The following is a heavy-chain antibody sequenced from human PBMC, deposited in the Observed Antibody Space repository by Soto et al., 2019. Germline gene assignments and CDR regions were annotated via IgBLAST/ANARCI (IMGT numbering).Heavy chain of an antibody. V-gene: IGHV1-3*01. Sequence: ASVKVSCKASGYTFATYAIHWVRQAPGQRLEWLGWINAGNGDTKYSQKFQGRVTITRDTSASTAYIELRSLRSEDTAVYYCAIGGWQFGDYVYYYYYMDVWGKGTTVTVSS. CDR3: AIGGWQFGDYVYYYYYMDV. J-gene: IGHJ6*03. CDR1: GYTFATYA. CDR2: INAGNGDT. D-gene: IGHD4-17*01.